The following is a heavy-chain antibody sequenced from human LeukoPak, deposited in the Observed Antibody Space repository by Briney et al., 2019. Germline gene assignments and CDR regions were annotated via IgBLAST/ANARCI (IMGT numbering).Heavy chain of an antibody. J-gene: IGHJ4*02. V-gene: IGHV3-9*03. CDR3: AEEPSGYSSGWSFFDY. CDR1: GFNFDDYA. D-gene: IGHD6-19*01. CDR2: ISWNSGSV. Sequence: GRSLRLSCAASGFNFDDYAMHWVRQAPGKGLEWVSGISWNSGSVRYADSVKGRFTISRDNAKNSLYLQMNSLRAEDMALYYCAEEPSGYSSGWSFFDYWGQGALVTVSS.